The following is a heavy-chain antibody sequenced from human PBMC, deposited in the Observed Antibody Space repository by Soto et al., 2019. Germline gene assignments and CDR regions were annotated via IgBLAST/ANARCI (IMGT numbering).Heavy chain of an antibody. CDR2: IYYSGST. J-gene: IGHJ5*02. Sequence: SETLSLTCTVSGSSISSYYWSWIRQPPGKGLEWIGYIYYSGSTNYNPSLKSRVTISVDTSKNQFSLKLSSVTAADTAVYYCARVSTYYDYVWGSYRRSPWFDPWGQGTLVTVSS. CDR3: ARVSTYYDYVWGSYRRSPWFDP. D-gene: IGHD3-16*02. CDR1: GSSISSYY. V-gene: IGHV4-59*01.